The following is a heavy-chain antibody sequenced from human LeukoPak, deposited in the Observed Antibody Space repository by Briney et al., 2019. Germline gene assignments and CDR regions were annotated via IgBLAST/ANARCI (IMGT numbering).Heavy chain of an antibody. CDR3: ARGAAARLGRYWFDP. V-gene: IGHV4-31*03. CDR2: IYYSGST. CDR1: GGSISSGGYY. D-gene: IGHD2-15*01. Sequence: SETLSLTCTVSGGSISSGGYYWSWLPQHPGTGLEWFGYIYYSGSTYYNPSLKSRITISVDTSKNQFSLKLSSVTAADTAVYYCARGAAARLGRYWFDPWGQGTLVTVSS. J-gene: IGHJ5*02.